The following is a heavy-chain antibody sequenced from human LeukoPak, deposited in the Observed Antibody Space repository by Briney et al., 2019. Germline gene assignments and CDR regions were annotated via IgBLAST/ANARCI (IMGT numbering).Heavy chain of an antibody. Sequence: GESLKISCKGSGHSFTSYWIGWVRQMPGKGLEWMGIIYPGDSDTRYSPSFQGQVTISADKSISTAYLQWSSLKASDTAMYYCARQGSYNDYYYYGMDVWGQGTTVTVSS. CDR2: IYPGDSDT. CDR1: GHSFTSYW. D-gene: IGHD1-1*01. V-gene: IGHV5-51*01. CDR3: ARQGSYNDYYYYGMDV. J-gene: IGHJ6*02.